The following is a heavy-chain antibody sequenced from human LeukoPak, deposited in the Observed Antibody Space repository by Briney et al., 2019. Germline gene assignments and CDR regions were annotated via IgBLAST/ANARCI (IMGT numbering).Heavy chain of an antibody. CDR2: INTDGSIT. CDR3: VRSLGGRYDY. Sequence: GGSLRLSCAGSGFTFSSFWMHWVRQAPGKGLVWVSRINTDGSITNYADSMKGRFTISRDNAKNTVDLQMNSLRAEDTAFYYCVRSLGGRYDYWGQESPVTVSS. J-gene: IGHJ4*02. CDR1: GFTFSSFW. D-gene: IGHD1-26*01. V-gene: IGHV3-74*01.